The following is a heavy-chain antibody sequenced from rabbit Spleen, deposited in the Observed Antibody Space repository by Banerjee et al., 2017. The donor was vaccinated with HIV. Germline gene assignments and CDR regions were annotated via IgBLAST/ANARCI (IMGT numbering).Heavy chain of an antibody. CDR3: VREAGYGGYGDGNL. D-gene: IGHD6-1*01. CDR2: IVPIFGVT. V-gene: IGHV1S7*01. CDR1: GFDFSTYS. J-gene: IGHJ4*01. Sequence: QLEESGGDLGKPEGSLKLSCKASGFDFSTYSMSWVRQAPGKGLEWIGYIVPIFGVTYYANWVNGRFTISSHNAQNTLYLQLNSLTVADTVTYFCVREAGYGGYGDGNLWGPGTLVTVS.